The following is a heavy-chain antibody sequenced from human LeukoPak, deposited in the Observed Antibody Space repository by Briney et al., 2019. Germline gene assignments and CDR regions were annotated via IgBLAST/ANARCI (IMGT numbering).Heavy chain of an antibody. Sequence: PRGSLRLSCAASGFTFSNAWLSSVRQAPGKGLEWRGRITSKTDGGTTEYSAHVKGRFTISREDTKNTLYLQMNSLKTEDTAVYYYTTEDNRPVRDFDWLDFDYWGQGTLVTVSS. V-gene: IGHV3-15*01. CDR1: GFTFSNAW. J-gene: IGHJ4*02. CDR3: TTEDNRPVRDFDWLDFDY. CDR2: ITSKTDGGTT. D-gene: IGHD3-9*01.